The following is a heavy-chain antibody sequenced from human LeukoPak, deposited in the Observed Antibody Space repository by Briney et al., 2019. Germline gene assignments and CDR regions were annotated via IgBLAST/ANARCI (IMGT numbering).Heavy chain of an antibody. D-gene: IGHD3-22*01. CDR1: GFTFGHYE. CDR2: ISSSSSYI. J-gene: IGHJ4*02. V-gene: IGHV3-21*01. Sequence: GGSLRLSCAASGFTFGHYEMNWVRQAPGKGLEWVSSISSSSSYIYYADSVKGRFTISRDNAKNSLYLQMNSLRAEDTAVYYCARYYYDSSGQRDYFDYWGQGTLVTVSS. CDR3: ARYYYDSSGQRDYFDY.